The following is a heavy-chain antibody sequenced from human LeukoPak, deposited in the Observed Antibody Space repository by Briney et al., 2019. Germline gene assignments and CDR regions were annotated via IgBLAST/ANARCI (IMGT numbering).Heavy chain of an antibody. CDR1: GGSTNNHY. CDR2: IHYTGTT. Sequence: SETLSLTCIVSGGSTNNHYWTWFRQTPGKGLEWIGDIHYTGTTKYNPSLKSRVTISIDTSKNQFSLELSSVTAADTAVYYCARSSRDGSYYFDYWGQGTLVTVSS. J-gene: IGHJ4*02. CDR3: ARSSRDGSYYFDY. V-gene: IGHV4-59*11. D-gene: IGHD5-24*01.